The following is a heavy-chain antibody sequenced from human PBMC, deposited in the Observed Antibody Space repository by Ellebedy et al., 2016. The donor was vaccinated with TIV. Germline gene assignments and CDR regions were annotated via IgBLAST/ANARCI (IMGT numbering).Heavy chain of an antibody. CDR2: ISGSGGST. V-gene: IGHV3-23*01. CDR1: GFTFSSYA. CDR3: AKDSPVTGPH. J-gene: IGHJ4*02. D-gene: IGHD6-19*01. Sequence: GESLKISXAASGFTFSSYAMSWVRQAPGKGLEWVSAISGSGGSTYYADSVKGRFTISRDNSKNTLYLQMNSLRAEDTAGYFCAKDSPVTGPHWGQGTLVTVSA.